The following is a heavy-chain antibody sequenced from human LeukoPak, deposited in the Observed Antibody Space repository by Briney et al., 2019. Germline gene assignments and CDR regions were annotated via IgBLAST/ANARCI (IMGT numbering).Heavy chain of an antibody. Sequence: SETLSLTCTVSGGSLSSSSYYWGWIRQPPGKGLEWIGSIYYSGSTYYHPSLKSRVTISVDTSKNQFSLKLSSVTAADTAVYYWARDPPTGRGTMVRGVKRAFDIWGQGTMVTVSS. D-gene: IGHD3-10*01. V-gene: IGHV4-39*07. CDR2: IYYSGST. CDR1: GGSLSSSSYY. CDR3: ARDPPTGRGTMVRGVKRAFDI. J-gene: IGHJ3*02.